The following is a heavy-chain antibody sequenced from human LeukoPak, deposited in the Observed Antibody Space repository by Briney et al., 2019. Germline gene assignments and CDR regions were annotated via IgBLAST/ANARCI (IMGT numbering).Heavy chain of an antibody. D-gene: IGHD3-10*01. V-gene: IGHV4-59*01. CDR3: ARAQGETYYYGSGSYVYYFDY. Sequence: PSETLSLTCTVSGGSISSYYWSWIRQPPGKGLEWNGYIYYSGSTNYNPSLKSRVTISVDTSKNQFSLKLSSVTAADTAVYYCARAQGETYYYGSGSYVYYFDYWGQGTLVTVSS. CDR2: IYYSGST. CDR1: GGSISSYY. J-gene: IGHJ4*02.